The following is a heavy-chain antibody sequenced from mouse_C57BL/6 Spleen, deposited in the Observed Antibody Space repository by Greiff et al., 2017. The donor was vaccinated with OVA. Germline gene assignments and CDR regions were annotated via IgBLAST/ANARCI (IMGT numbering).Heavy chain of an antibody. CDR2: IDPEDGDT. CDR3: TLGSSGYTAY. CDR1: GFNIKDYY. Sequence: VQLQQSGAELVRPGASVKLTCTASGFNIKDYYMHWVKQRPEQGLEWIGRIDPEDGDTEYAPKFQGKATMTADASSNTAYLQLSSLTSEDTAVYYCTLGSSGYTAYWGQGTLVTVSA. J-gene: IGHJ3*01. V-gene: IGHV14-1*01. D-gene: IGHD3-2*02.